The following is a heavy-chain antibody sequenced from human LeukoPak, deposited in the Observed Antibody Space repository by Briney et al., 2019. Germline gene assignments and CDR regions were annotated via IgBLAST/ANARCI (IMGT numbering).Heavy chain of an antibody. Sequence: SETLSLTCTVSGYSISSGYYWGWIRQPPGKGLEWIGSIYHSGGTYYNPSLQSRVTISVDTSKNQFSLKLSSVTAADTAVYYYARTKLGMGVDYWGQGTLVTVSS. CDR1: GYSISSGYY. CDR3: ARTKLGMGVDY. D-gene: IGHD7-27*01. CDR2: IYHSGGT. J-gene: IGHJ4*02. V-gene: IGHV4-38-2*02.